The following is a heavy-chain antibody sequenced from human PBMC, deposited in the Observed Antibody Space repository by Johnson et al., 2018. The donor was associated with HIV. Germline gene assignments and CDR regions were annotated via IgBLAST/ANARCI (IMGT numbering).Heavy chain of an antibody. Sequence: QEQVVESGGGLVQPGGSLRLSCAASGFTFSDYYMSWIRQAPGKGLDWVSYISSSGSTIYYADSVKGRFTISRDNAKNSLYLQMNSLRAEDTAVYYCARLEYSSVSPLLGAFDIWGQGTMVTVSS. V-gene: IGHV3-11*04. CDR2: ISSSGSTI. D-gene: IGHD6-6*01. J-gene: IGHJ3*02. CDR3: ARLEYSSVSPLLGAFDI. CDR1: GFTFSDYY.